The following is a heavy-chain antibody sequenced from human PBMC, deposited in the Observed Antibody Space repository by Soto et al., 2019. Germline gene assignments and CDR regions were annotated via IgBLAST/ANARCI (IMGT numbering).Heavy chain of an antibody. CDR3: ARGRSVVDLFDI. CDR1: GYTYTSYD. D-gene: IGHD2-15*01. Sequence: QVQLVQSGAEVKKPGASVKVSCEASGYTYTSYDIYWVRQATGQGLEWLGWMNPNRGNTGYAQKFQGRVTMTRNTSISTAYMELSSLRSEDTAVYYCARGRSVVDLFDIWGQGTMVTVSS. J-gene: IGHJ3*02. CDR2: MNPNRGNT. V-gene: IGHV1-8*01.